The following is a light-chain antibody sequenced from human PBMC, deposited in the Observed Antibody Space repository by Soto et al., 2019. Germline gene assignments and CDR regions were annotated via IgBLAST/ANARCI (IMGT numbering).Light chain of an antibody. Sequence: QSALTQPPSASGSPGQSVTISCTGTSSEVGAYNYVSWYQQHAGKAPKLVIYEVTKRPSGVPHRFSGSKSANTASLTFSGLHADDDAYYYCSSFATSNTCVFGAGTKLTVL. CDR1: SSEVGAYNY. V-gene: IGLV2-8*01. CDR3: SSFATSNTCV. J-gene: IGLJ3*02. CDR2: EVT.